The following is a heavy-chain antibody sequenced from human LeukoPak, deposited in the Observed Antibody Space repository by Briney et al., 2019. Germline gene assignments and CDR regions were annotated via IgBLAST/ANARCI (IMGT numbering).Heavy chain of an antibody. CDR2: IYHSGST. V-gene: IGHV4-38-2*02. D-gene: IGHD3-10*01. Sequence: SETLSLTCTVSGYAITNGYHWGWIRQPPGKGLEWIGSIYHSGSTYYNPSLKSRITISVDTSKNQFSLKLSSVTAADTAVYYCARGKPYYGTTSGFDYWGQGTLVTVSS. CDR3: ARGKPYYGTTSGFDY. CDR1: GYAITNGYH. J-gene: IGHJ4*02.